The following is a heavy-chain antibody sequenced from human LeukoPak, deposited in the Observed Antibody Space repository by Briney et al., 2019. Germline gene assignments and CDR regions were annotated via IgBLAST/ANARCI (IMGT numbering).Heavy chain of an antibody. J-gene: IGHJ4*02. CDR2: IYYSGST. D-gene: IGHD3-3*01. CDR1: GGSISSSSYY. Sequence: SETLSLTCTVSGGSISSSSYYWGWIRQPPGKGLEWIGSIYYSGSTYYNPSLKSRVTISVDTSKNQFSLKLSSVTAADTAVYYCARGFWSGYYAFDYWGQGTLVTVSS. CDR3: ARGFWSGYYAFDY. V-gene: IGHV4-39*01.